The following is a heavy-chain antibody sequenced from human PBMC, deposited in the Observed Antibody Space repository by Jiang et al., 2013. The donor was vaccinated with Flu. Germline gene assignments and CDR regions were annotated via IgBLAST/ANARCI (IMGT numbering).Heavy chain of an antibody. CDR1: GGTFSSYT. CDR3: ARDQGTLAVVTNLDY. Sequence: GAEVKKPGSSVKVSCKASGGTFSSYTISWVRQAPGQGLEWMGRIIPILGIANYAQKFQGRVTITADKSTSTAYMELSSLRSEDTAVYYCARDQGTLAVVTNLDYWGQGTLVTVSS. D-gene: IGHD4-23*01. V-gene: IGHV1-69*04. CDR2: IIPILGIA. J-gene: IGHJ4*02.